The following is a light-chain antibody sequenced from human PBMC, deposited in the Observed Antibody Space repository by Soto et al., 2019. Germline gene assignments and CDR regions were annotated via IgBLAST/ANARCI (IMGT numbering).Light chain of an antibody. Sequence: IVLTQSPDTLSLSPGERATLSCRASQSISSGYVAWYQQKPGQAPRPPMFGASGRATGFPDRFSGSGSGTDFTLTISRLEPEDSAVYYCHCQKYDDSPVYTFGQGTKLEIK. CDR2: GAS. CDR3: HCQKYDDSPVYT. V-gene: IGKV3-20*01. J-gene: IGKJ2*01. CDR1: QSISSGY.